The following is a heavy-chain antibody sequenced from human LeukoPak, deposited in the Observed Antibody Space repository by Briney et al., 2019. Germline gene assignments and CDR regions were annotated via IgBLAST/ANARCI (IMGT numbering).Heavy chain of an antibody. D-gene: IGHD4-17*01. CDR3: AKGRGTTVTAAANY. V-gene: IGHV3-23*01. J-gene: IGHJ4*02. CDR1: GFTFSNAW. Sequence: PGGSLRPSCAASGFTFSNAWMSWVRQAPGKGLEWVSTISGTGGTTYYADSVKGRFTISRDNSKNTLFLQFNSLRADDTAVYYCAKGRGTTVTAAANYWGQGTLVTVSS. CDR2: ISGTGGTT.